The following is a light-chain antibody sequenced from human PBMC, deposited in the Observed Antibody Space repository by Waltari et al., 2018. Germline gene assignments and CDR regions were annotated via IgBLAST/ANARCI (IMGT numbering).Light chain of an antibody. CDR3: AAWDDSMSGWG. J-gene: IGLJ3*02. Sequence: QSVLTQPPSVSEAPRQRVTISCSGSSSNIGNNAVNWYQQLPGKAPKLLIYYDDLLPSGVSDRFTGFKSGTTASLAISGLQSENEADYYCAAWDDSMSGWGFGGGTKLTVL. CDR2: YDD. CDR1: SSNIGNNA. V-gene: IGLV1-36*01.